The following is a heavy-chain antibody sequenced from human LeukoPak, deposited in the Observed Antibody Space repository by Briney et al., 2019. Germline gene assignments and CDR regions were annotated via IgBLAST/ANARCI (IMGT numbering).Heavy chain of an antibody. CDR3: ARVVTFGGVIVNFDY. J-gene: IGHJ4*02. D-gene: IGHD3-16*02. Sequence: PSETLSLTCTVSGGSISSYYWSWIRQPPGKGLEWIGYIYYSGSTNYNPSLKSRVHISVGTSKNQFFLKLSSVTAADTAVYYCARVVTFGGVIVNFDYWGQGTLVTVSS. CDR1: GGSISSYY. V-gene: IGHV4-59*01. CDR2: IYYSGST.